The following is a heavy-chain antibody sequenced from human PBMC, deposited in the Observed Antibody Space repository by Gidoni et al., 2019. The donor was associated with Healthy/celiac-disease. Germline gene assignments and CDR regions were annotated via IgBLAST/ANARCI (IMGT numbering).Heavy chain of an antibody. CDR3: AHAAKGMTTVTTGWFDP. CDR1: GFSLSTSRVG. J-gene: IGHJ5*02. V-gene: IGHV2-5*02. Sequence: QITLKESGPTLVKPTQPIALTCTFSGFSLSTSRVGVGWIRQPPGKALEWLAIIYWDDDKRYSPSLKSRLTITKDTSKNQVVLTMTNMDPVDTATYYCAHAAKGMTTVTTGWFDPWGQGTLVTVPS. CDR2: IYWDDDK. D-gene: IGHD4-17*01.